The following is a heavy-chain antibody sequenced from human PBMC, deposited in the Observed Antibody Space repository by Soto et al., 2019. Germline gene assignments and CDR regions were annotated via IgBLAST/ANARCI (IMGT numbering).Heavy chain of an antibody. D-gene: IGHD3-22*01. CDR3: AKDGGELDSSGDVDY. Sequence: PGGSLRLSCAASVFTFSTYVMTWVRQAPGKGLEWVSGISASGSNTYYADSVMGRFTISRDNSKNTLYLQMNSLRAEDTAVYYCAKDGGELDSSGDVDYWGQGTLVTVSS. V-gene: IGHV3-23*01. J-gene: IGHJ4*02. CDR1: VFTFSTYV. CDR2: ISASGSNT.